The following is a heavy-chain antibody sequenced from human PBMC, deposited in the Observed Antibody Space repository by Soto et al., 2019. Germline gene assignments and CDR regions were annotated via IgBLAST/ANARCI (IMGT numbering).Heavy chain of an antibody. CDR3: ARDTLFPRFVADF. CDR2: ISRSSDYK. CDR1: GFTFSTYS. Sequence: EEQLVESGGGLVKPGGSLRLSCAASGFTFSTYSMIWVRQAPGKGLEWVSSISRSSDYKYYADPLKGRFTISRDNDENSLYLQMNSLSAEDTAVYYCARDTLFPRFVADFWGQGTLVTVSS. V-gene: IGHV3-21*02. D-gene: IGHD3-3*01. J-gene: IGHJ4*02.